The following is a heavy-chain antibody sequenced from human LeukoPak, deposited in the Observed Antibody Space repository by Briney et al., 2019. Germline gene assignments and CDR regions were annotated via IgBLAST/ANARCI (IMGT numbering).Heavy chain of an antibody. CDR2: IYTSGST. CDR3: AAELVPANHDAFDI. Sequence: PSETLSLTCTVSGGSISSGSYYWSWIRQPAGKGLEWIGRIYTSGSTNYNPSLKSRVTISVDTSKNQFSLKLSSVTAADTAVYYCAAELVPANHDAFDIWGQGTMVTVSS. D-gene: IGHD2-2*01. CDR1: GGSISSGSYY. V-gene: IGHV4-61*02. J-gene: IGHJ3*02.